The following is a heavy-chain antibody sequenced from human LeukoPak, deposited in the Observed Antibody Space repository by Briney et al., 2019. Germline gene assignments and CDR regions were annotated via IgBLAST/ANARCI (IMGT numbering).Heavy chain of an antibody. CDR3: ARKEMAPN. J-gene: IGHJ4*02. CDR2: ISYDGSNK. CDR1: GFTFSSYG. V-gene: IGHV3-30*03. Sequence: GGSLRLSRAASGFTFSSYGMHWVRQAPGKGLEWVAVISYDGSNKYYADSVKGRFTISRDNSKNTLYLQMNSLRAEDTAVYYCARKEMAPNWGQGTLVTVSS. D-gene: IGHD5-24*01.